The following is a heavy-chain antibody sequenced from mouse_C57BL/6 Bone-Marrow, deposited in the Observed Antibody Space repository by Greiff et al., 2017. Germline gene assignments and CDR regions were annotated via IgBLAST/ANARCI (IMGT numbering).Heavy chain of an antibody. D-gene: IGHD2-5*01. CDR1: GYTFTSYW. V-gene: IGHV1-64*01. CDR2: IHPNSGST. CDR3: APIYSNLFYWYIDV. Sequence: QVQLQQPGAELVKPGASVKLSCKASGYTFTSYWMHWVKQRPGPGLEWIGMIHPNSGSTNYNEKFKSKATLTVDKSSSTAYMQLSSLTSEDSAVYYCAPIYSNLFYWYIDVWGTGTTVTVSS. J-gene: IGHJ1*03.